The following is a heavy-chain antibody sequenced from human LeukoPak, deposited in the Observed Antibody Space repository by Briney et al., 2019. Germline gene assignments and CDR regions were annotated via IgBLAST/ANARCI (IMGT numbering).Heavy chain of an antibody. Sequence: PSETLSPTCTVPGDSTSGYYWSWIRQPAGKGLEWIGRMYTSGSANYNPSLKSRVTMSLDTSKKLFSLQMSSVTAADTAIYYCATERSRGLALWGQGALVIVSS. CDR1: GDSTSGYY. J-gene: IGHJ5*02. CDR3: ATERSRGLAL. V-gene: IGHV4-4*07. CDR2: MYTSGSA. D-gene: IGHD2-2*01.